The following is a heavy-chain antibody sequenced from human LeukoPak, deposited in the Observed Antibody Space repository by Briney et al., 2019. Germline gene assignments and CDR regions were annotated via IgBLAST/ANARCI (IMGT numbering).Heavy chain of an antibody. CDR3: ARLSSSYYYYYMDV. CDR1: GYTFTGYY. CDR2: INPNSGGT. Sequence: ASVKVSCKASGYTFTGYYMHWVRQAPGQGLEWMGWINPNSGGTNYAQKFQGRVTMTRDTSISTAYMELSRLRSDDTAVYYCARLSSSYYYYYMDVWGKGTTVTVSS. V-gene: IGHV1-2*02. J-gene: IGHJ6*03. D-gene: IGHD6-6*01.